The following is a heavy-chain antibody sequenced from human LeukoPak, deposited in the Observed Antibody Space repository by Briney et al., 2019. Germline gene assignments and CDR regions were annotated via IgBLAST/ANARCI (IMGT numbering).Heavy chain of an antibody. CDR1: GYTFTGYY. CDR2: INPNSGGT. D-gene: IGHD3-10*01. V-gene: IGHV1-2*02. J-gene: IGHJ3*02. Sequence: ASVKVSCKASGYTFTGYYMHWVRQAPGQGLEWMGWINPNSGGTNYAQKFQGRVTITADKSTSTAYMELSSLRSEDTAVYYCARKVTMVRGVIITDFDAFDIWGQGTMVTVSS. CDR3: ARKVTMVRGVIITDFDAFDI.